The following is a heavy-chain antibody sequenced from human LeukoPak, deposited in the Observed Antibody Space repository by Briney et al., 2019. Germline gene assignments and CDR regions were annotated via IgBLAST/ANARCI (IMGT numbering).Heavy chain of an antibody. CDR2: IYTSGST. CDR3: ARGCSSTSCYTGYYMDV. Sequence: SETLSLTCTVSGGSISSYYWSWIRQPAGKGLEWIGRIYTSGSTNYNPSLKSRVTMSVDTSKNQFSLKPSSVTAADTAVYYCARGCSSTSCYTGYYMDVWGKGTTVTVSS. J-gene: IGHJ6*03. V-gene: IGHV4-4*07. D-gene: IGHD2-2*02. CDR1: GGSISSYY.